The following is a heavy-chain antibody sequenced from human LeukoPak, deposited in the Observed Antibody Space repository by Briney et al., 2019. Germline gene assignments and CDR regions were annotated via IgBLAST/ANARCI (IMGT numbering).Heavy chain of an antibody. D-gene: IGHD3-3*01. Sequence: PGGSLRLSCAASGFTFSSYGMHWVRQAPGKGLEWVSLIWEDGSNKYYADSVKGRFTISRDSSKRTLYLQMTSLRAEDTAMYYCARESWSDSVAFDIWGLGTMVIVSS. J-gene: IGHJ3*02. CDR3: ARESWSDSVAFDI. CDR1: GFTFSSYG. CDR2: IWEDGSNK. V-gene: IGHV3-30*02.